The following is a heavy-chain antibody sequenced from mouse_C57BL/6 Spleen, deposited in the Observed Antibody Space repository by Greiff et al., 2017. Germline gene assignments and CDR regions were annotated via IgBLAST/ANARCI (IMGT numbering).Heavy chain of an antibody. CDR1: GFTFSSYG. CDR3: ARRDGSSYRYFDV. Sequence: EVNVVESGGDLVKPGGSLKLSCAASGFTFSSYGMSWVRQTPDKRLEWVATISSGGSYTYYPDSVKGRFTISRDNAKNTLYLQMSSLKSEDTAMYYCARRDGSSYRYFDVWGTGTTVTVSS. V-gene: IGHV5-6*02. D-gene: IGHD1-1*01. CDR2: ISSGGSYT. J-gene: IGHJ1*03.